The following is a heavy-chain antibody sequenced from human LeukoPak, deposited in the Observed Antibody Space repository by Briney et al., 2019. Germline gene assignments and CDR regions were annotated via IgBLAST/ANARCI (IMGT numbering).Heavy chain of an antibody. CDR1: GYIFTSYY. CDR2: INPSGGST. D-gene: IGHD5-18*01. J-gene: IGHJ5*02. CDR3: ARALPHRRLMDTTMEQHWFDP. V-gene: IGHV1-46*01. Sequence: GASVKVSCMASGYIFTSYYKHWVRQAPGQGLEWMGIINPSGGSTNYAQKLQGRVTMTRDMSKSTVYMELSSVRSEDTVMYYCARALPHRRLMDTTMEQHWFDPWGQGTLVTVSS.